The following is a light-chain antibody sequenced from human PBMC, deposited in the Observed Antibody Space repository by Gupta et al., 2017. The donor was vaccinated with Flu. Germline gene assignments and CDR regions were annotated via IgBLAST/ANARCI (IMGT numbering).Light chain of an antibody. CDR2: AAS. V-gene: IGKV1-27*01. CDR1: QDINNY. J-gene: IGKJ1*01. Sequence: GDRVTITCRASQDINNYLAWFQHKPGKVPKLLIYAASTLQSGVPSRFSGSGSGTDFTLTISSLQPEDVATYYCQKCNTAPWTFGQGTKVEIK. CDR3: QKCNTAPWT.